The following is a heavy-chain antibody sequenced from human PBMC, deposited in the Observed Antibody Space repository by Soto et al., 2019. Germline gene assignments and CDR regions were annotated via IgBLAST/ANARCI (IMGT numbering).Heavy chain of an antibody. D-gene: IGHD3-22*01. J-gene: IGHJ4*02. CDR2: VTSSPSSM. V-gene: IGHV3-21*02. Sequence: EVQLVESGGGLVQPGGSLRLSCAASGFSFSTFWMSWVRQAPGKGLEWVSSVTSSPSSMFYADSVKGRFTISRDDAKDSLFLQMNSLRADDTAVYYCAREADFASSGYVLDYWGLGTLVTVSS. CDR3: AREADFASSGYVLDY. CDR1: GFSFSTFW.